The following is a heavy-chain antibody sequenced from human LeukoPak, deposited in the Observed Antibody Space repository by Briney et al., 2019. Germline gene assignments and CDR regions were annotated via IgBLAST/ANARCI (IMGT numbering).Heavy chain of an antibody. V-gene: IGHV3-23*01. CDR2: ISGSGDRT. CDR3: AKDLRNIRTLVDLQMI. D-gene: IGHD2-8*02. J-gene: IGHJ3*02. Sequence: GGSLRLSCIASGFTFSNYGMSWVRQAPGKGLEWVSIISGSGDRTLHADSVKGRFAVSRDNSKNTVYLQMNSLRAEDTAVYYCAKDLRNIRTLVDLQMIWGQGTLVIVSS. CDR1: GFTFSNYG.